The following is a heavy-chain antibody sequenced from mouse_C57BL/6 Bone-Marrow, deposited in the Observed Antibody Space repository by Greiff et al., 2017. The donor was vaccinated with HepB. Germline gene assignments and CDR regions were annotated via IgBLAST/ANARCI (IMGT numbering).Heavy chain of an antibody. CDR1: GFTFSNYW. J-gene: IGHJ2*01. Sequence: EVQLQESGGGLVQPGGSMKLSCVASGFTFSNYWMNWVRQSPEKGLEWVAQIRLKSDNYATHYAESVKGRFTISRDDSKSSVYLQMNNLRAEDTGIYYCTSTVVAPDYWGQGTTLTVSS. V-gene: IGHV6-3*01. CDR2: IRLKSDNYAT. CDR3: TSTVVAPDY. D-gene: IGHD1-1*01.